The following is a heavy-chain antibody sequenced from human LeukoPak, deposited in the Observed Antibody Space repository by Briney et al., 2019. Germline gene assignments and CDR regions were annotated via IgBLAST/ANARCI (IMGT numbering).Heavy chain of an antibody. D-gene: IGHD3-10*01. J-gene: IGHJ4*02. V-gene: IGHV3-9*01. CDR1: GFTFDDYA. CDR3: AKDKSYFGSGSYCFDY. Sequence: GGSLRLSCAASGFTFDDYAMHWVRQAPGMDLEWVSGISWNCGTIRYANSVRGRFTSSRDNAKNSLYLQMSSLRADDTALYYCAKDKSYFGSGSYCFDYWGQGTLVTVSS. CDR2: ISWNCGTI.